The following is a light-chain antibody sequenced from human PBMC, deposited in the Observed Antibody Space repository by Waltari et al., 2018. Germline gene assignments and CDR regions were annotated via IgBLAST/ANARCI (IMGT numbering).Light chain of an antibody. Sequence: QSVLTQPPSASGTPGQRVTMSCSGSSSNIGVNYVYWYQQLRGTAPTLLLYSKYERPSGVPDRFSGSKSGTSAALAITGRRSEDEADYYCAAWDGRRSAWVFGGRTKLTVL. CDR2: SKY. J-gene: IGLJ3*02. V-gene: IGLV1-47*01. CDR1: SSNIGVNY. CDR3: AAWDGRRSAWV.